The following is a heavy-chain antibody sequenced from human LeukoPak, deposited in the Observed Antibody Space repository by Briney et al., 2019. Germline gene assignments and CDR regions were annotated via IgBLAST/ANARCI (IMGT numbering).Heavy chain of an antibody. CDR2: IYYSGST. CDR1: GGSISSGDYY. V-gene: IGHV4-61*08. Sequence: PSETLSLTCTVSGGSISSGDYYWSWIRQPPGKGLEWIGYIYYSGSTYYNPSLKSRVTISVDTSKNQFSLKLTAVTAADTAVYYCARESGRSDFDYWGQGTLVTVSS. J-gene: IGHJ4*02. D-gene: IGHD6-19*01. CDR3: ARESGRSDFDY.